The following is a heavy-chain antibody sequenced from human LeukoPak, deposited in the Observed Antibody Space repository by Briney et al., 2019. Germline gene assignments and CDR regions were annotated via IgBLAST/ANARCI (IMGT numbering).Heavy chain of an antibody. D-gene: IGHD4-23*01. CDR1: GFTFSSYW. CDR2: IKQDGSEK. J-gene: IGHJ5*02. Sequence: GGSLRLSCAASGFTFSSYWMSWVRQAPGKGLEWVASIKQDGSEKYYVDSVKGRFTISRDNAKNSLYLQMNSLRAEDTAVYYCAREDYGGNSDYNWFDPWGQGTLVTVSS. CDR3: AREDYGGNSDYNWFDP. V-gene: IGHV3-7*01.